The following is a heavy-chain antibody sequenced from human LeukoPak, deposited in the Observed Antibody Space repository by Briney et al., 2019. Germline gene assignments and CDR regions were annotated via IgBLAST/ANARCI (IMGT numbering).Heavy chain of an antibody. CDR3: ARGGRDGPVDF. D-gene: IGHD5-24*01. V-gene: IGHV4-59*02. CDR1: VGSVRSHY. J-gene: IGHJ4*02. Sequence: PSGTLSLTCIVSVGSVRSHYWNWIRQPPGKGLEWIGFMSYSGTNDYNPSLKSRVSISIDTSRNRVSLRLSSVTAADTAYYRCARGGRDGPVDFGGQGTLVTVSS. CDR2: MSYSGTN.